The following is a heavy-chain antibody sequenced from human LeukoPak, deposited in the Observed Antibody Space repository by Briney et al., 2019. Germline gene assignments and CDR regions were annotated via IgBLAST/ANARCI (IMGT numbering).Heavy chain of an antibody. Sequence: SETLSLTCGVSGGSISSSGYYWVWIRQPPGTGVEWIGSISYTGTTYYNPSLKSRLTISADRSKNQFSLKLTSVTAADTAVYYCARRRIVATIDYWGQGTLVTVSS. CDR2: ISYTGTT. V-gene: IGHV4-39*01. CDR3: ARRRIVATIDY. J-gene: IGHJ4*02. D-gene: IGHD5-12*01. CDR1: GGSISSSGYY.